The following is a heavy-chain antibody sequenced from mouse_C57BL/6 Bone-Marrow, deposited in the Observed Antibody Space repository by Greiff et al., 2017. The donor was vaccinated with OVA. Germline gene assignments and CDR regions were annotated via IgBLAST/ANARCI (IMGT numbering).Heavy chain of an antibody. J-gene: IGHJ2*01. CDR3: ARGGRRGYYFDY. Sequence: VQLQQSGAELARPGASVKLSCKASGYTFTSYGISWVKQRTGQGLEWIGEIYPRSGHTYSNEKFKGKATLTADKSSRTAYIELRSLTSEGSAGYMCARGGRRGYYFDYGGQGTTLTVSS. CDR1: GYTFTSYG. V-gene: IGHV1-81*01. CDR2: IYPRSGHT.